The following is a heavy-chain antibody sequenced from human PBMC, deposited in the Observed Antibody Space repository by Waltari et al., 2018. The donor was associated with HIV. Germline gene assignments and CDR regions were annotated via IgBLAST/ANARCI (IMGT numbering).Heavy chain of an antibody. V-gene: IGHV3-74*01. CDR3: ARDKTDNSVYYFSYYYFYGLDV. Sequence: EVQLVESGGGSVPPGGSLRLPCAASGFPFSASWMHLVCQAPGKGLVWVSRIKTDGSTTTYADSVEGRFTISRDNAKNTLYLQMSSLRAEDTAVYYCARDKTDNSVYYFSYYYFYGLDVWGQGTTVTVSS. CDR1: GFPFSASW. CDR2: IKTDGSTT. J-gene: IGHJ6*02. D-gene: IGHD3-22*01.